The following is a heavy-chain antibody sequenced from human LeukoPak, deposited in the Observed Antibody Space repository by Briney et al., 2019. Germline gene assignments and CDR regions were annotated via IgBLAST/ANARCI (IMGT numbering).Heavy chain of an antibody. J-gene: IGHJ4*02. Sequence: GASVKVSCKTAGYTFSDYHIHWVRQAPGQGLEWMGWINPNSGGTNYAQKFQGRVTMTRDTSISTAYMELSRLRSDDTAVYYCFFSMTTADYWGQGTLVTVSS. CDR2: INPNSGGT. V-gene: IGHV1-2*02. CDR1: GYTFSDYH. D-gene: IGHD4-17*01. CDR3: FFSMTTADY.